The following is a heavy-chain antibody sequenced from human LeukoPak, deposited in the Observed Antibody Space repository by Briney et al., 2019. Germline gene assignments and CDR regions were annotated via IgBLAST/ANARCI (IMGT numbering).Heavy chain of an antibody. CDR1: GFAISGYD. CDR2: ISGSGGST. J-gene: IGHJ6*02. Sequence: ETGGSLRLSCAASGFAISGYDITWVRQAPGKGLEWVSAISGSGGSTYYADSAKGRFTISRDNSKNTLYLQMNSLRAEDTAVYYCANPAGAAGIYYYYGMDVWGQGTTVTVSS. V-gene: IGHV3-23*01. D-gene: IGHD6-13*01. CDR3: ANPAGAAGIYYYYGMDV.